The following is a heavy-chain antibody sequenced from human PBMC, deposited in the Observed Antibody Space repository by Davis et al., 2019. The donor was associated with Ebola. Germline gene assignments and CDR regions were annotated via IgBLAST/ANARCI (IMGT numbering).Heavy chain of an antibody. D-gene: IGHD3-22*01. Sequence: VKVSCKASGGTFSSYAISWVRQAPGQGLEWMGIINPSGGSTSYAQKFQGRVTMTRDTSTSTVYMELSSLRSEDTAVYYCARGDRGGYYYYYYYGMDVWGQGTTVTVSS. CDR2: INPSGGST. V-gene: IGHV1-46*01. J-gene: IGHJ6*02. CDR1: GGTFSSYA. CDR3: ARGDRGGYYYYYYYGMDV.